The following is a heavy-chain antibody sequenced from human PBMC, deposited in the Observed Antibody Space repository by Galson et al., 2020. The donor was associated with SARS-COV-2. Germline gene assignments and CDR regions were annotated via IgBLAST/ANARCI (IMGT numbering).Heavy chain of an antibody. CDR3: ARAGDTVTTWFAGYYYYYMDV. CDR2: ISAYNGNT. CDR1: GYTFTSYG. Sequence: KISCKASGYTFTSYGISWVRQAPGQGLEWMGWISAYNGNTNYAQKLQGRVTMTTDTSTSTAYMELRSLRSDDTAVYYCARAGDTVTTWFAGYYYYYMDVWGKGTTVTVS. J-gene: IGHJ6*03. D-gene: IGHD4-17*01. V-gene: IGHV1-18*01.